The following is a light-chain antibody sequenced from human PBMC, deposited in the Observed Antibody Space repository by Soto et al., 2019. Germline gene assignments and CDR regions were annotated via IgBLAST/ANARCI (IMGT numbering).Light chain of an antibody. Sequence: EIVMTQSPATLSVSPGERATLSCRASQSVSSNLAWYQQKPGQAPRLLIYGASTRATGIPARFSGSGSGTEFILTISSLLSEDFAVYYCQQYHKWPLTFGGGTKVEV. J-gene: IGKJ4*01. CDR3: QQYHKWPLT. CDR1: QSVSSN. V-gene: IGKV3-15*01. CDR2: GAS.